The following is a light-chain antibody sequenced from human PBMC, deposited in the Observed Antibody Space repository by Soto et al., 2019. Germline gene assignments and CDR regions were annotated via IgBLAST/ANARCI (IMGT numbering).Light chain of an antibody. J-gene: IGLJ3*02. CDR1: TSDVGDYKY. CDR2: EVT. CDR3: SLYTSSRV. V-gene: IGLV2-14*01. Sequence: QSALTQPASVSGSPGQSITISCTGTTSDVGDYKYISWYQQHPGKVPKLIIYEVTNRPSGVSNRFSGSKSGNTASLTISGLQAEDEADYYCSLYTSSRVFGGGTKLTVL.